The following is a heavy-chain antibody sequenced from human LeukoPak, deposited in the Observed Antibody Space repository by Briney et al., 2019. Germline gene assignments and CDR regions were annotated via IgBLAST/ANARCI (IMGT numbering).Heavy chain of an antibody. CDR3: ARVGPSSGWYRGGYYFDY. V-gene: IGHV4-34*01. J-gene: IGHJ4*02. CDR2: INHSGST. D-gene: IGHD6-19*01. Sequence: PSETLSLTCAVYGGSFSGYYWSWIRQPPGKGPEWIGEINHSGSTNYNPSLKSRVTISVDTSKNQFSLKLSSVTAADTAVYYCARVGPSSGWYRGGYYFDYWGQGTLVTVSS. CDR1: GGSFSGYY.